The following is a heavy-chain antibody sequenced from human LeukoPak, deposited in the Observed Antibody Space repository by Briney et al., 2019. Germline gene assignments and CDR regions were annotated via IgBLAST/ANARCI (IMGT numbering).Heavy chain of an antibody. V-gene: IGHV4-61*05. CDR1: GGSISSSSYY. Sequence: SETLSLTCTVSGGSISSSSYYWGWIRQPPGKGLEWIGYIYYSGSTNYNPSLKSRVTISVDTSKNQFSLKLSSVTAADTAVYYCARRAYCGGDCYPFDYWGQGTLVTVSS. CDR2: IYYSGST. CDR3: ARRAYCGGDCYPFDY. D-gene: IGHD2-21*02. J-gene: IGHJ4*02.